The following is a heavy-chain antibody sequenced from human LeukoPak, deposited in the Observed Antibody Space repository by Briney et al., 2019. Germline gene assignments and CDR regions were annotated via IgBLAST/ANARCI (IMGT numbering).Heavy chain of an antibody. CDR2: IYNGGST. CDR1: GFTFSSNY. J-gene: IGHJ6*02. V-gene: IGHV3-53*01. D-gene: IGHD1-26*01. Sequence: GGSLRLSCAASGFTFSSNYMSWVRQAPGKGLEWVSVIYNGGSTNYADSVKGRFTISIDSSKNTRYLQMNSLRAEYTAVYYCARDLGGQMGLTAVWGQGTTVTVSS. CDR3: ARDLGGQMGLTAV.